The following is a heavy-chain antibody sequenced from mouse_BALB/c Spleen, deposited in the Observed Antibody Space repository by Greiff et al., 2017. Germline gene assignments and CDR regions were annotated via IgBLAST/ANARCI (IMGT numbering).Heavy chain of an antibody. CDR3: ARSGTWYCDY. J-gene: IGHJ2*01. CDR1: GFTFSSFG. Sequence: DVKLVESGGGLVQPGGSRKLSCAASGFTFSSFGMHWVRQAPEKGLEWVAYISSGSSTIYYADTVKGRFTISRDNPKNTLFLQMTSLRSEDTAMYYCARSGTWYCDYGGQGTTLTVSS. CDR2: ISSGSSTI. D-gene: IGHD3-3*01. V-gene: IGHV5-17*02.